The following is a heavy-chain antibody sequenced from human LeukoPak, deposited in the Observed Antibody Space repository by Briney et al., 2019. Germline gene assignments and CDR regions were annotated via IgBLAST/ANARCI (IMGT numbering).Heavy chain of an antibody. D-gene: IGHD3-10*01. Sequence: GGSLRLSCAASGFTFSSYAMSWVRQAPGKGLEWVAVISYDGSNKYYADSVKGRFTISRDNSKNTLYLQMNSLRAEDTAVYYCAKGPGEVDYWGQGTLVTVSS. CDR2: ISYDGSNK. CDR1: GFTFSSYA. J-gene: IGHJ4*02. V-gene: IGHV3-30*18. CDR3: AKGPGEVDY.